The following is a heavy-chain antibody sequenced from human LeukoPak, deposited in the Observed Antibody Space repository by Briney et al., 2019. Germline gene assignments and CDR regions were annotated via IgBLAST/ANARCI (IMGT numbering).Heavy chain of an antibody. CDR2: INPSGGST. CDR3: AREEVVVVPAATRYYYYGMDV. J-gene: IGHJ6*02. Sequence: GASVKVSCTASGYTFTSYYMHWVRQAPGQGLEWMGIINPSGGSTSYAQKFQGRVTMTRDTSTSTVYMELSSLRSEDTAVYYCAREEVVVVPAATRYYYYGMDVWGQGTTVTVSS. CDR1: GYTFTSYY. D-gene: IGHD2-2*01. V-gene: IGHV1-46*01.